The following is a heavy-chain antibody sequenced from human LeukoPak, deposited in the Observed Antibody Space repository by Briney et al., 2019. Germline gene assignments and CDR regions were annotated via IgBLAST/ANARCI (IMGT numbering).Heavy chain of an antibody. Sequence: ASVKVSCKASGYTFTGYYMHWVRQAPGQGLEWMGGIIPIFGTANYAQKFQGRVTITTDESTSTAYMELSSLRSEDTAVYYCARARGITYESDPWGQGTLVTVSS. CDR1: GYTFTGYY. V-gene: IGHV1-69*05. CDR3: ARARGITYESDP. J-gene: IGHJ5*02. D-gene: IGHD3-10*01. CDR2: IIPIFGTA.